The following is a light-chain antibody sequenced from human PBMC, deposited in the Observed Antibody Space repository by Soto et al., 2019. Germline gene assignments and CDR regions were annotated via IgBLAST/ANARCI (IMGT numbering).Light chain of an antibody. V-gene: IGLV2-14*01. J-gene: IGLJ1*01. CDR2: EVS. CDR3: SSFTGSSTLV. Sequence: QAVLTQPASVSGSPGQSITISCTVTSSDIGLYNYVSWYQQHPGKAPKLIIFEVSNRSSGVSNRFSGSKSGNTASLTISGLQAEDEADYYCSSFTGSSTLVFGSGTKLTVL. CDR1: SSDIGLYNY.